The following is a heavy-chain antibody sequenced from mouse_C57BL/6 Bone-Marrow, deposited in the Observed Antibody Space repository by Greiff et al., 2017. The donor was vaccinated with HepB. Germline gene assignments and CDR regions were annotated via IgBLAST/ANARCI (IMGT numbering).Heavy chain of an antibody. CDR3: ARWYYGFDY. V-gene: IGHV5-6*02. Sequence: DVMLVESGGDLVKPGGSLKLSCAASGFTFSSYGMSWVRQTPDKRLEWVATISSGGSYTYYPDSVKGRFTISRDNAKNTLYLQMSSLKSEDTAMYYCARWYYGFDYWGQGTTLTVSS. CDR1: GFTFSSYG. J-gene: IGHJ2*01. CDR2: ISSGGSYT. D-gene: IGHD1-1*01.